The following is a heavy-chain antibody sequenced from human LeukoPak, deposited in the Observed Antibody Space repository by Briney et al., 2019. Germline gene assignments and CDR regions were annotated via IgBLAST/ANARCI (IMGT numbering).Heavy chain of an antibody. D-gene: IGHD3-10*01. CDR3: ARWFGDSGAFDI. Sequence: SETLSLTCAVYGGSFSGYYWSWIRQPPGKGLEWIGEINHSGSTNYNPSLKSRVTISVDTSKNQFSLKLSSVTAADTAVYYCARWFGDSGAFDIWGQGTMVTVSS. CDR1: GGSFSGYY. CDR2: INHSGST. J-gene: IGHJ3*02. V-gene: IGHV4-34*01.